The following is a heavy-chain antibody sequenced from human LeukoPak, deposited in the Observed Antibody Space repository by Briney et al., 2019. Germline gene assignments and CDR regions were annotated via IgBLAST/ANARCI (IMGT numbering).Heavy chain of an antibody. V-gene: IGHV3-30*02. CDR2: IRYDGSNK. CDR1: GFTFSSYG. J-gene: IGHJ4*02. D-gene: IGHD2-8*01. CDR3: ARDPSVLMVYAIEYYFDY. Sequence: GGSLRLSCAASGFTFSSYGMHWVRQAPGKGLEWVAFIRYDGSNKYYADSVKGRFTISRDNSKNTLYLQMNSLRAEDTAVYYCARDPSVLMVYAIEYYFDYWGQGTLVTVSS.